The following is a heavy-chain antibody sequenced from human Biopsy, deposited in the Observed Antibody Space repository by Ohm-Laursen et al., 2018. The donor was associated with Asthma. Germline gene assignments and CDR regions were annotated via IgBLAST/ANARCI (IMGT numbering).Heavy chain of an antibody. V-gene: IGHV4-30-4*01. CDR1: GGYTGSSDHH. CDR2: VFWSGST. Sequence: PSETLPLTCRVSGGYTGSSDHHWAWIRQAPGKGLEWIGFVFWSGSTHYSRSLERRVSISIDTATNEFSMKLWSVTPADTAVYFCARVVSYGDIYFGIDVWGPGNTVVVS. J-gene: IGHJ6*02. CDR3: ARVVSYGDIYFGIDV. D-gene: IGHD4-17*01.